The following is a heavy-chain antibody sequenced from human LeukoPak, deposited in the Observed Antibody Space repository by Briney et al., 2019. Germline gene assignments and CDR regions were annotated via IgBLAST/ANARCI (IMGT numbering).Heavy chain of an antibody. D-gene: IGHD3-3*01. CDR2: ISYDGSNK. J-gene: IGHJ4*02. CDR3: AKDRRFLEWLLPGGGYFDY. CDR1: GFTFSSYG. V-gene: IGHV3-30*18. Sequence: PGGSLRLSCAASGFTFSSYGMHWVRQAPGKGLEWVAVISYDGSNKYYADSVKGRFTISRDNSKNTLYLQMNSLRAEDTAVYYCAKDRRFLEWLLPGGGYFDYWGQGTLVTVSS.